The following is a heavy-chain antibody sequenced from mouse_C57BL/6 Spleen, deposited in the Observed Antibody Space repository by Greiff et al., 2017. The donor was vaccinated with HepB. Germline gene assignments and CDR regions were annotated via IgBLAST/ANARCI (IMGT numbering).Heavy chain of an antibody. CDR1: GYTFTDYE. V-gene: IGHV1-15*01. CDR3: TRAHLLWLRHRAWFAY. D-gene: IGHD2-2*01. J-gene: IGHJ3*01. CDR2: IDPETGGT. Sequence: SGAELVRPGASVTLSCKASGYTFTDYEMHWVKQTPVHGLEWIGAIDPETGGTAYNQKFKGKAILTADKSSSTAYMELRSLTSEDSAVYYCTRAHLLWLRHRAWFAYWGQGTLVTVSA.